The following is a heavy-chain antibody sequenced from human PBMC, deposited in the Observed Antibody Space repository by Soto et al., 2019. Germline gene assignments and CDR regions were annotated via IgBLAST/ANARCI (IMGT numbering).Heavy chain of an antibody. Sequence: QVQLQQSGAGLLKPSETMSLTCAVYGGSFSGHSWTWIRQSPGKGLEWIGDINHSGRVNYSPSLKSRVTISLDTSKNQFSLTLSAVTAADTATYYCSTRAYDTNGYYRFDPWGQGTLVTVSA. CDR3: STRAYDTNGYYRFDP. CDR2: INHSGRV. J-gene: IGHJ5*01. V-gene: IGHV4-34*01. CDR1: GGSFSGHS. D-gene: IGHD3-22*01.